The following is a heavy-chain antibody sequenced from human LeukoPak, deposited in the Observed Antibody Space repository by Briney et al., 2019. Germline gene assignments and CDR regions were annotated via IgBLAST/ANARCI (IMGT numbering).Heavy chain of an antibody. J-gene: IGHJ4*02. V-gene: IGHV1-2*02. CDR3: ARGEGTKGHYYFDY. CDR2: INPNSGGT. D-gene: IGHD2-8*01. CDR1: GYTFSGYY. Sequence: ASVKVSCKASGYTFSGYYMHWVRQAPGQGLEWMGWINPNSGGTIYVEKFQGRVTMTRDMSISTDYMELSSLRSDDTAVYCCARGEGTKGHYYFDYWGQGTLVTVSS.